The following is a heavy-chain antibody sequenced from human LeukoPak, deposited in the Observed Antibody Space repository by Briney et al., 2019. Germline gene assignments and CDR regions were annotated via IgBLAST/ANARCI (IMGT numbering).Heavy chain of an antibody. CDR1: SGSISSGSYY. CDR2: IYYTGSA. Sequence: SETLSLTCTVSSGSISSGSYYWGWIRQPPGKGLEWLGSIYYTGSAYYSPSLKSRVIISVGTSKNQFSLRLSSVTAADTAVYYCANGLIVVVPAATGTWGQGTLVTVSS. CDR3: ANGLIVVVPAATGT. V-gene: IGHV4-39*01. J-gene: IGHJ4*02. D-gene: IGHD2-2*01.